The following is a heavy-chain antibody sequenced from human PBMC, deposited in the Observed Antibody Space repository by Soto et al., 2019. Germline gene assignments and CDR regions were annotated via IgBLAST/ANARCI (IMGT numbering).Heavy chain of an antibody. V-gene: IGHV1-8*01. J-gene: IGHJ4*02. Sequence: GASVKVSCKASGYTFTSYDINWVRQATGQGLEWMGWMNPNSGNTGYAQKYQGRFTMTWNTSISTAYMELSSLISEVLSVYYCARGRGYYDILTGPDYWGQGTLVTVSS. CDR2: MNPNSGNT. CDR1: GYTFTSYD. CDR3: ARGRGYYDILTGPDY. D-gene: IGHD3-9*01.